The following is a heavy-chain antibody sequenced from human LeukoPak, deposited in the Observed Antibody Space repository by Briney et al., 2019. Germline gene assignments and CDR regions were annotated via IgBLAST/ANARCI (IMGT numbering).Heavy chain of an antibody. CDR2: IYPGDSDT. CDR1: GYSFTSYW. V-gene: IGHV5-51*01. D-gene: IGHD2-2*02. Sequence: GESLKISCKGSGYSFTSYWIGWVRQMPGKGLEWMGIIYPGDSDTRYSPSFQGQVTISADKSISTAYLQWSSLKASDTAMYYCAKTSGYCSSTSCYTEEYLQHWGQGTLVTVSS. J-gene: IGHJ1*01. CDR3: AKTSGYCSSTSCYTEEYLQH.